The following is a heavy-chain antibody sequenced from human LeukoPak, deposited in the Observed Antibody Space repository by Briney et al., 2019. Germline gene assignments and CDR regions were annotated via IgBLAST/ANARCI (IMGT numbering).Heavy chain of an antibody. V-gene: IGHV3-66*01. D-gene: IGHD2-15*01. CDR3: AEYCSGGSCTGGFDY. J-gene: IGHJ4*02. Sequence: PGGSLRLSCAASGFTVSSNYMSWVRQAPGKGLEWVSVIYSGGSTYYADSVKGRFTISRDNSKNTLYLQMNSLRAEDTAVYYCAEYCSGGSCTGGFDYWGQGTLVTVSS. CDR2: IYSGGST. CDR1: GFTVSSNY.